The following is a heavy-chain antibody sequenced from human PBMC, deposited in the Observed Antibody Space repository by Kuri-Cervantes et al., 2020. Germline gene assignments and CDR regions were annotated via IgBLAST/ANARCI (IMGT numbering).Heavy chain of an antibody. D-gene: IGHD3-9*01. Sequence: ETLSLTCAASGFTFSSYSMNWVRQAPGKGLEWVSSISSSSSYIYYADSVKGRFTISRDNAKNSLYLQMNSLRAEDTAVYYCARVADYDILTGYFGPRSFDYWGQGTLVTVSS. CDR1: GFTFSSYS. CDR3: ARVADYDILTGYFGPRSFDY. CDR2: ISSSSSYI. J-gene: IGHJ4*02. V-gene: IGHV3-21*01.